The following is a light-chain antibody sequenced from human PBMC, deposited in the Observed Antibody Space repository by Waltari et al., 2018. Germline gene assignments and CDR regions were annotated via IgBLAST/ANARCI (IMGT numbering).Light chain of an antibody. CDR2: AAS. Sequence: DIQLTQSPSSFSASVRDRVTITCRASQTINSYLAWYQQKPGKVPKLLIYAASSLESGVPSRFSGSGSGTEFTLTISSLQPEDFATYYCQQHNSHPLTFGGGTKVEIK. V-gene: IGKV1-17*03. CDR1: QTINSY. CDR3: QQHNSHPLT. J-gene: IGKJ4*01.